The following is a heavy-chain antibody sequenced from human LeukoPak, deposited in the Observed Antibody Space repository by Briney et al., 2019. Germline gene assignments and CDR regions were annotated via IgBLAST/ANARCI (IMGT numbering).Heavy chain of an antibody. Sequence: SQTLSRTCAISGDSVSSNNGAWNWIRQSPSRGLEWLGRTYYRSKWYNDYAESLISRITISPVTSKNQFSLQLYSVTPEDTAVYYCARDVGTTGWHTFDYWGQGTLVTVSS. CDR3: ARDVGTTGWHTFDY. CDR2: TYYRSKWYN. J-gene: IGHJ4*02. D-gene: IGHD3-9*01. CDR1: GDSVSSNNGA. V-gene: IGHV6-1*01.